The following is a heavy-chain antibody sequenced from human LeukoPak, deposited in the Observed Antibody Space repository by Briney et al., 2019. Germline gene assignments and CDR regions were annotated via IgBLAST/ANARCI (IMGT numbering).Heavy chain of an antibody. V-gene: IGHV3-66*01. CDR3: ARERAYYYDSSGYYSGTYYFDY. D-gene: IGHD3-22*01. J-gene: IGHJ4*02. CDR1: GFTVSSNY. Sequence: GGSRRLSCAASGFTVSSNYMSWVRQAPGKGLEWVSVIYSGGSTYYADSVKGRFTISRDNSKNTLYLQMNSLRAEDTAVYYCARERAYYYDSSGYYSGTYYFDYWGQGTLVTVSS. CDR2: IYSGGST.